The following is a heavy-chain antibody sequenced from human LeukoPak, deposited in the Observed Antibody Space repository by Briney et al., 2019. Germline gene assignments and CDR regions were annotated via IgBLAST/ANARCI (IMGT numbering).Heavy chain of an antibody. D-gene: IGHD6-13*01. CDR1: GYTFTSYD. J-gene: IGHJ4*02. V-gene: IGHV1-8*03. CDR2: MNPNSGNT. Sequence: ASVKVSCEASGYTFTSYDINWVRQATGQGLEWMGWMNPNSGNTGYAQKFQGRVTITRNTSISTAYMELSSLRSEDTAVYYCARGLRRSSSWYYWGQGTLVTVSS. CDR3: ARGLRRSSSWYY.